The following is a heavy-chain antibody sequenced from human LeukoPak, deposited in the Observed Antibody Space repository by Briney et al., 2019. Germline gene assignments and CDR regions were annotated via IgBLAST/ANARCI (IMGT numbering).Heavy chain of an antibody. J-gene: IGHJ4*02. Sequence: GGSLRLSCAASGFTFDDYAMPRVRHAPGKGLEWVSGISWNSGSIGYADSVKGRFTISRDNAKNSLYLQMNSLRAEDTALYYCAKVRSGYYDSSGHFDYWGQGTLVTVSS. D-gene: IGHD3-22*01. CDR1: GFTFDDYA. V-gene: IGHV3-9*01. CDR2: ISWNSGSI. CDR3: AKVRSGYYDSSGHFDY.